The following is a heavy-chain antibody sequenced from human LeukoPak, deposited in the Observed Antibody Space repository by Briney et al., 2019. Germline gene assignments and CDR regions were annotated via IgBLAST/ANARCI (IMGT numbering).Heavy chain of an antibody. CDR3: ARGHVTGYFDY. V-gene: IGHV4-34*01. CDR2: INHSGST. J-gene: IGHJ4*02. D-gene: IGHD1-14*01. CDR1: GGSFSGYY. Sequence: SETLSLTCAVYGGSFSGYYWSLIRQPPGKGLEWIGEINHSGSTNYNPSLKSRVTMSVDTSKNQFSLKLSSVTAADTAVYYCARGHVTGYFDYWGQGTLVTVSS.